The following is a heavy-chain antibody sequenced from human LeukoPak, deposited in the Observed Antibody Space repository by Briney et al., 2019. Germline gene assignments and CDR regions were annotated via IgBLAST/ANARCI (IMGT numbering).Heavy chain of an antibody. J-gene: IGHJ5*02. CDR2: IYHSGST. CDR3: ARGGGSSGLYNWFDP. D-gene: IGHD3-22*01. V-gene: IGHV4-38-2*02. CDR1: GYSISSGYY. Sequence: SETLSLTCTVSGYSISSGYYWGWIRQPPGKGLEWIGSIYHSGSTYYNPSLKSRVTISVDTSKNQFSLKLSSVTAADTAVYYCARGGGSSGLYNWFDPWGQGTLVTSPQ.